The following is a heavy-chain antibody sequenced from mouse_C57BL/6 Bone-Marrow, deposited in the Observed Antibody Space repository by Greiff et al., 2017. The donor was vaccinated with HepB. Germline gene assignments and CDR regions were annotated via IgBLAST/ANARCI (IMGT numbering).Heavy chain of an antibody. CDR1: GYTFTSYT. CDR2: INPSSGYT. V-gene: IGHV1-4*01. CDR3: ARGYFDY. Sequence: QVQLQQSGAELARPGASVKMSCKASGYTFTSYTMHWVQQRPGQGLEWIGYINPSSGYTKYNQKFKDKVTLTTDKSTSTAYMQLSSLTSEDSAVYYCARGYFDYWGQGTTLTVSS. J-gene: IGHJ2*01.